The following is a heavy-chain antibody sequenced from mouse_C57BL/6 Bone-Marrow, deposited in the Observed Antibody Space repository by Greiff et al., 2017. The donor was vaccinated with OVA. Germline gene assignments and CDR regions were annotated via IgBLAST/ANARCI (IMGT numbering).Heavy chain of an antibody. J-gene: IGHJ4*01. CDR1: GFSLTSYG. D-gene: IGHD2-3*01. CDR2: IWSGGST. Sequence: VKLVESGPGLVQPSQRLSITCTVSGFSLTSYGVHWVRQSPGKGLEWLGVIWSGGSTDYNAAFISRLSISKDNSKSQVFFKMNSLQADDTAIYYCAKYDGYYLSYAMDYWGQGTSVTVSS. CDR3: AKYDGYYLSYAMDY. V-gene: IGHV2-2*01.